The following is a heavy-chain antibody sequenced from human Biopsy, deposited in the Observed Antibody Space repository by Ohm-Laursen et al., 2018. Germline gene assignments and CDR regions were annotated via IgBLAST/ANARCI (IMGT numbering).Heavy chain of an antibody. CDR1: GGPIDSYY. J-gene: IGHJ2*01. CDR2: IYFTGRT. CDR3: ASAGYNPDWNFDL. V-gene: IGHV4-59*12. D-gene: IGHD5-24*01. Sequence: GTLSLTCTVSGGPIDSYYWSWIRQPPGKALEWIGYIYFTGRTSYNPSLKSRFTMSVNTPKKQFSLRLSSVTAADTAVYYCASAGYNPDWNFDLWGRGTRVTVSS.